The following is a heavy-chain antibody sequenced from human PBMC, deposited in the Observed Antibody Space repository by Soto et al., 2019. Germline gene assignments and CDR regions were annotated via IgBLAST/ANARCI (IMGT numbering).Heavy chain of an antibody. V-gene: IGHV4-31*03. CDR3: ERLHFLYDSRGYRPGFHV. J-gene: IGHJ4*02. CDR2: IYYSGST. CDR1: GRAIRSCGYY. D-gene: IGHD3-22*01. Sequence: SWPLPITCTVYGRAIRSCGYYWSWIRQHPGKGLEWIGYIYYSGSTYYNPSLKSRVTISVDTSKNQFYLKLSSVTAADTAVYYCERLHFLYDSRGYRPGFHVWGPGLLDTVS.